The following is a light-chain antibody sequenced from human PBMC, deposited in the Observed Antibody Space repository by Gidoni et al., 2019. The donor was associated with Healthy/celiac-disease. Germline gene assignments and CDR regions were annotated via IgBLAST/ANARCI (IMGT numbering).Light chain of an antibody. V-gene: IGKV1-39*01. J-gene: IGKJ3*01. Sequence: IQLTPSPSSLSASVGDRVTITCRASQSISSYLNWYQQKPGKAPKLLIYAASSLQSGVPSRFSGSGSGTDFTLTISSLQPEDFATYYCQQSYSTPLFGPGTKVDIK. CDR1: QSISSY. CDR3: QQSYSTPL. CDR2: AAS.